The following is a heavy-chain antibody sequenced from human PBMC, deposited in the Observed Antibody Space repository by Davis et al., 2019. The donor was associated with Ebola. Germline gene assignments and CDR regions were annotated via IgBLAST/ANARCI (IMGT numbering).Heavy chain of an antibody. J-gene: IGHJ6*02. CDR1: GFTFSSYG. CDR3: ARDEFMYYYYGMDV. Sequence: GESLKISCAASGFTFSSYGMHWVRQAPGKGLEWVAVIWYDGSNEYYADSVKGRFTISRDNSKNTQYLQMNSLRAEDTAVYYCARDEFMYYYYGMDVWGQGTTVTVSS. CDR2: IWYDGSNE. D-gene: IGHD3-10*01. V-gene: IGHV3-33*01.